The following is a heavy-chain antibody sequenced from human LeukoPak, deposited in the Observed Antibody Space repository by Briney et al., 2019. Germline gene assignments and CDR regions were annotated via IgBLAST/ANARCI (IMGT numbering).Heavy chain of an antibody. J-gene: IGHJ4*02. CDR3: ARVRGSYCSDY. Sequence: PGGSLRLSCAASGFTFGDYYMSWIRQAPRKRLESVSYIRSSGTTIHYADSVKCRFTISRDNAKNSLYLQMNALRAEDTAVYYCARVRGSYCSDYWGQGTLVTVPS. V-gene: IGHV3-11*04. CDR2: IRSSGTTI. CDR1: GFTFGDYY. D-gene: IGHD1-26*01.